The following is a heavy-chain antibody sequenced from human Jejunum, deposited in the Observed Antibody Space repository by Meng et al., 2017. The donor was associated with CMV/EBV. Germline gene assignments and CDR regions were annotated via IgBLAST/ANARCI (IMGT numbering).Heavy chain of an antibody. V-gene: IGHV3-23*01. J-gene: IGHJ3*01. Sequence: FSGYGMSWVRQAPGKGLEWVSAIRDSGANTYYAGSVTGRFTISRDNSHNTLYLQMHSLRAEDTAVYYCARALGLGAVMPNYDAFDLWGQGTVVTVSS. CDR1: FSGYG. CDR2: IRDSGANT. CDR3: ARALGLGAVMPNYDAFDL. D-gene: IGHD6-19*01.